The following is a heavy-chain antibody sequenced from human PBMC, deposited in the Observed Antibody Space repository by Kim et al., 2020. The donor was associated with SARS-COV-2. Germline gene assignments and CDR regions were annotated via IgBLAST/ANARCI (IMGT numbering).Heavy chain of an antibody. V-gene: IGHV3-49*04. CDR2: IRRKANGGTT. CDR3: ARWGPALRD. D-gene: IGHD1-26*01. Sequence: GGSLRLSCTASGFTFGDYGMNWVRQAPGKGLEWVGFIRRKANGGTTEYAAPVKGRFTISRDDSRSIAYLQMNSLEIEDTAVYYCARWGPALRDWGPGTLVTVSS. CDR1: GFTFGDYG. J-gene: IGHJ4*02.